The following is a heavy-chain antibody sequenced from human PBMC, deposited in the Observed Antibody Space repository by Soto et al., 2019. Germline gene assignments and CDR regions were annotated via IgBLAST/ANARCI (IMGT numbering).Heavy chain of an antibody. D-gene: IGHD5-12*01. CDR3: ARRSGVATTRTVGDY. J-gene: IGHJ4*02. CDR1: GYSFTSYW. V-gene: IGHV5-51*01. CDR2: IYPGDSDT. Sequence: GESLKISCKGSGYSFTSYWIGWMRQMPGKGLEWMGIIYPGDSDTRYSPSFQGQVTISADKSISTAYLQWSSLKASDTAMYYCARRSGVATTRTVGDYWGQGTLVTVSS.